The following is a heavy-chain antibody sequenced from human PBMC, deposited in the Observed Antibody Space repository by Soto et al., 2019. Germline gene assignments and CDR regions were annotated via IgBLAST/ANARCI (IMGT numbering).Heavy chain of an antibody. D-gene: IGHD6-6*01. Sequence: QVQLVQSGAEVKEPGASVKISCKGSGYTFTNFYIHWVRQAPGQGLEWMGIVNPNGGSTNYAQNFKGRITISRDTSTSTVYMDLSSLRSEDTGEYYCARGLASGDYWGQGTLVTVSS. CDR2: VNPNGGST. V-gene: IGHV1-46*01. CDR3: ARGLASGDY. CDR1: GYTFTNFY. J-gene: IGHJ4*02.